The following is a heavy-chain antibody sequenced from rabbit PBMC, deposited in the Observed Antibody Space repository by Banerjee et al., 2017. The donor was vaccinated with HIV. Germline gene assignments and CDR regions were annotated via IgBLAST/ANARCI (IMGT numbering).Heavy chain of an antibody. CDR3: ARGSAAMTMVITGYYLYL. Sequence: QEQVEESGGGLVKPGGTLTLTCTASGFSFSSAYDICWVRQAPGKGLEWIGCIYTGDGSTAYASWAKGRFTVSKTSSTTVTLQLNSLTAADTATYFCARGSAAMTMVITGYYLYLWGQGTLVTVS. V-gene: IGHV1S45*01. D-gene: IGHD2-1*01. CDR2: IYTGDGST. CDR1: GFSFSSAYD. J-gene: IGHJ3*01.